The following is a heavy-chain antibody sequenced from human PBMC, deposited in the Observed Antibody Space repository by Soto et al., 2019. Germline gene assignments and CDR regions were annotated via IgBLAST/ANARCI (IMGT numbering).Heavy chain of an antibody. CDR2: IYYSGST. CDR1: SGSISSGGYY. D-gene: IGHD3-10*01. J-gene: IGHJ5*02. Sequence: QVQLQESGPGLVKPSQTLSLTCTVSSGSISSGGYYWSWIRQHPGKGLEWIGYIYYSGSTYYNPSLKSRVTISVDTSKNQFSLKLSSVTAADTAVYYCARDCRNRMVRGGYTGWFDPWGQGTLVTVSS. CDR3: ARDCRNRMVRGGYTGWFDP. V-gene: IGHV4-31*03.